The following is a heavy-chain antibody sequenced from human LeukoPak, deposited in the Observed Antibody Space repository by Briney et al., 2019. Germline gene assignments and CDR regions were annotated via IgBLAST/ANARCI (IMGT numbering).Heavy chain of an antibody. CDR2: ISSSGSTI. Sequence: GGSLRLSCAASGFTFSDYYMSWIRQAPGKGLEWVSYISSSGSTIYYADPVKGRFTISRDSAKNSLYLQMNSLRAEDTAVYYCAGGVSGWYVYDYWGQGTLVTVSS. J-gene: IGHJ4*02. CDR3: AGGVSGWYVYDY. V-gene: IGHV3-11*01. D-gene: IGHD6-19*01. CDR1: GFTFSDYY.